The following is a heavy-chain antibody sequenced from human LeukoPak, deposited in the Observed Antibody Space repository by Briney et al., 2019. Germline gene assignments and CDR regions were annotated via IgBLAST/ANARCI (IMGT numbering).Heavy chain of an antibody. CDR1: GGSISNYY. CDR3: ARQQYRDYYDSSGENWFDP. D-gene: IGHD3-22*01. J-gene: IGHJ5*02. Sequence: SETLSLTCTVSGGSISNYYWNWIRQPPGKGLEWIGYIYYTGSTNYNPSLKSRVTMSVDTSKNQFSLKLSSVTAADTAVYYCARQQYRDYYDSSGENWFDPWGQGTLVTVSS. V-gene: IGHV4-59*08. CDR2: IYYTGST.